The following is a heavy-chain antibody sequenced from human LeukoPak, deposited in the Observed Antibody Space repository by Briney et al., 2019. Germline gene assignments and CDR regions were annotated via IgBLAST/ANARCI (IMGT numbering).Heavy chain of an antibody. V-gene: IGHV3-11*01. CDR3: ARHPSQYSGSYNGYFDY. D-gene: IGHD1-26*01. J-gene: IGHJ4*02. CDR1: GFTFSDYY. Sequence: PGGSLRLSCAASGFTFSDYYMSWIRQAPGKGLEWVSYISSSGSTIYYADSVKGRFTISRDNSKNSLFLQMNSLRAEDTAVYYCARHPSQYSGSYNGYFDYWGQGTLVTVSS. CDR2: ISSSGSTI.